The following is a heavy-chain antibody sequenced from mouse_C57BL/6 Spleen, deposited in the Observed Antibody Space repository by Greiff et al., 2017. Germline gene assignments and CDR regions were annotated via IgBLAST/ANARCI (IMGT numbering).Heavy chain of an antibody. CDR1: GFTFSSYA. J-gene: IGHJ2*01. D-gene: IGHD1-1*01. CDR3: TRDRYYDYFDC. Sequence: EVKLMESGEGLVKPGGSLKLSCAASGFTFSSYAMSWVRQTPEKRLEWVAYISSGGDYIYYADTVKGRFTISRDNARNTLYLQMSSLKSEDAAMYYCTRDRYYDYFDCWGQGTTRTVSS. CDR2: ISSGGDYI. V-gene: IGHV5-9-1*02.